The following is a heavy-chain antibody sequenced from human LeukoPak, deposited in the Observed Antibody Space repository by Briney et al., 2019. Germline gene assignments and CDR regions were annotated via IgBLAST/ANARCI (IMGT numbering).Heavy chain of an antibody. Sequence: SETLSLTCTVSGGSISSSSYYWGRIPQPPGQGLEWIGSIYYSGSTYYNPSLKSRVTISVDPSKNQFSLKLSSVTAADTAVYYCARLGRKATVTLDAAFDIWGQGTLVTVSS. D-gene: IGHD4-17*01. CDR3: ARLGRKATVTLDAAFDI. J-gene: IGHJ3*02. CDR2: IYYSGST. V-gene: IGHV4-39*01. CDR1: GGSISSSSYY.